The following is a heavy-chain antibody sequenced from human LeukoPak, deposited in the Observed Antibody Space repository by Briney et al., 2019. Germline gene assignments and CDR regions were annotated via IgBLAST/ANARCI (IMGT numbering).Heavy chain of an antibody. J-gene: IGHJ4*02. V-gene: IGHV3-23*01. D-gene: IGHD3-10*01. Sequence: PGGSLRLSCAASGFTFSSYAMSWVRQAPGKGLEWVSAISGSGGSAYYADSVKGRFTISRDNSKNTLYLQMNSLRAEDTAVYYCAKAVGYYGSGTDYWGQGTLVTVSS. CDR2: ISGSGGSA. CDR3: AKAVGYYGSGTDY. CDR1: GFTFSSYA.